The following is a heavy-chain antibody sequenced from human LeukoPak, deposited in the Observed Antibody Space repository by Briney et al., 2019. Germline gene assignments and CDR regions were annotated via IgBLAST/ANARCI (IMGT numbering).Heavy chain of an antibody. CDR2: ISSSSSTI. Sequence: AGGSLRLSCAASGFTFSSYSMNWVRQAPGKGLEWVSYISSSSSTIYYADSVKGRFTISRDNAKNSLYLQMNSLRAEDTAVYYCARDTDRGFDYWGQRTLVTVSS. CDR3: ARDTDRGFDY. J-gene: IGHJ4*02. V-gene: IGHV3-48*01. CDR1: GFTFSSYS. D-gene: IGHD3-22*01.